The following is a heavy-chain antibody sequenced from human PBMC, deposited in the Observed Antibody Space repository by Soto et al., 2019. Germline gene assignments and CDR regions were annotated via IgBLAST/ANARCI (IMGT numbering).Heavy chain of an antibody. CDR2: IVPIYRAA. J-gene: IGHJ4*02. D-gene: IGHD6-13*01. Sequence: SVKVSCKASGGTLSSYRFNWVRQARGQGLEWLGGIVPIYRAADYAQKFQGRVTITADESTRTVYMELSSLKSQDTALYYCARDSGAKLSSSWGQGTLVTVSS. CDR1: GGTLSSYR. V-gene: IGHV1-69*13. CDR3: ARDSGAKLSSS.